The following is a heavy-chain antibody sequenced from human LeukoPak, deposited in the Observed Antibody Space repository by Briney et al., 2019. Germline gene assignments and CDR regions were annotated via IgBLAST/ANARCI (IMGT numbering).Heavy chain of an antibody. Sequence: GSLRLSCAASGSTFSNYAMNWVRQAPGKGLEWIGEINHSGSTNYNPSLKSRVTISVDTSKNQFSLKLSSVTAADTAVYYCASLRRHYSKVVLRYNWFDPWGQGTLVTVSS. CDR2: INHSGST. CDR1: GSTFSNYA. CDR3: ASLRRHYSKVVLRYNWFDP. J-gene: IGHJ5*02. D-gene: IGHD4-11*01. V-gene: IGHV4-34*01.